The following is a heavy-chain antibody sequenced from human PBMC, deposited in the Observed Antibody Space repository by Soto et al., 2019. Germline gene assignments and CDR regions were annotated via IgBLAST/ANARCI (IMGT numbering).Heavy chain of an antibody. CDR3: AKHWDY. CDR2: VTTTGDNT. D-gene: IGHD1-1*01. CDR1: GFTFTTYD. Sequence: EMQLLESGGALVQPGGSLRLSCAASGFTFTTYDMSWVRQAPGKGLEWVSTVTTTGDNTYYADSVKGRFSISRDNSKNTLYLQMNSLRVEDTALYYCAKHWDYWGQGTLVTVSS. V-gene: IGHV3-23*01. J-gene: IGHJ4*02.